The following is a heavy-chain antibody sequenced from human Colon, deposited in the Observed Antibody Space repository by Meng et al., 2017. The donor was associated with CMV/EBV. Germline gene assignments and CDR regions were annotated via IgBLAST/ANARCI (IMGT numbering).Heavy chain of an antibody. J-gene: IGHJ6*02. D-gene: IGHD2-2*01. CDR2: INSDGSST. CDR1: GFTFTNYW. Sequence: GESLKISCAASGFTFTNYWMHWVRRVPGKGLVWVSHINSDGSSTTYADSVKGRFTISRDNGKNTVFLQMNSLTAEGAAVYYCARCSSTSYDFFGVDVWGQGTTVTVSS. CDR3: ARCSSTSYDFFGVDV. V-gene: IGHV3-74*03.